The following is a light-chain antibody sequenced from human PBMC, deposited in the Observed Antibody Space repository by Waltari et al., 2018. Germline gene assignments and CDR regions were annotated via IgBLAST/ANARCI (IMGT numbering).Light chain of an antibody. Sequence: DIQMTQSPSSLSASVGDRVTITCRASQSISNSLNWYQQKSGKAPNLLIHTASSLQGGVPLRFSGSGSGTDFTLTISSLQPEDFATYSCQQSYSTPWTFGQGTKVEMK. CDR2: TAS. V-gene: IGKV1-39*01. CDR1: QSISNS. J-gene: IGKJ1*01. CDR3: QQSYSTPWT.